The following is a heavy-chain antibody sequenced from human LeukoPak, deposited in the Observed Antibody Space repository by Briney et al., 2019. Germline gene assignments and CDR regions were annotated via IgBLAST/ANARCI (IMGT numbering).Heavy chain of an antibody. J-gene: IGHJ6*02. CDR2: ISAYNGNT. CDR3: ASGSSDKGYYYGMDV. D-gene: IGHD1-26*01. Sequence: ASVTVSCKASGYTFTSYGISWVRQAPGQGLEWMGWISAYNGNTNYAQKLQGRVTMTTDTSTSTAYMELRSLRSDDTAGYYCASGSSDKGYYYGMDVWGQGTTVTVSS. CDR1: GYTFTSYG. V-gene: IGHV1-18*01.